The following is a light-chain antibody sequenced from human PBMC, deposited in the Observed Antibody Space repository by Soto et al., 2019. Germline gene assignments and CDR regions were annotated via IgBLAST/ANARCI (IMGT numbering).Light chain of an antibody. J-gene: IGKJ1*01. Sequence: EVVLTQSPATLSLSPGERATLSCRASQNVRTFLDWYKQKPGQAPRLLIYAASNRATGIPDRFSDSGSGTDFTLTISSLEPEDFAVYYCQQHSHWPPWTFGQGTRVEIQ. CDR2: AAS. CDR1: QNVRTF. V-gene: IGKV3-11*01. CDR3: QQHSHWPPWT.